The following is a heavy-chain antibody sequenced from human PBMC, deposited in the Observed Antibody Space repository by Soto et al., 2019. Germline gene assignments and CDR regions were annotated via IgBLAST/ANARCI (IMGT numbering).Heavy chain of an antibody. CDR1: GYTLTELS. Sequence: ASVKVSCKVSGYTLTELSMHWVRQAPGKGLEWMGGFDPEDGETIYAQKFQGRVTMTEDTSTDTVYMELSSLRSEDTAVYYCATVGGDYYYFDYWGQGTLVTVSS. J-gene: IGHJ4*02. CDR3: ATVGGDYYYFDY. CDR2: FDPEDGET. V-gene: IGHV1-24*01. D-gene: IGHD4-17*01.